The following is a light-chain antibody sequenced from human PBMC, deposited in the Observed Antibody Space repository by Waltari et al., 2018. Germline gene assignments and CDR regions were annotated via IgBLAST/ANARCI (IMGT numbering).Light chain of an antibody. J-gene: IGKJ2*01. Sequence: ELVLTQSPATLSLSRGERATLSCRASQNVNTYVAWLQQRPGQAPRLLIYDASNRATGIPPRFSGSGSGTDFTLTISSLDPEDFAVYYCQQRSDWPPTFGQGTKLEIK. CDR1: QNVNTY. CDR3: QQRSDWPPT. V-gene: IGKV3-11*01. CDR2: DAS.